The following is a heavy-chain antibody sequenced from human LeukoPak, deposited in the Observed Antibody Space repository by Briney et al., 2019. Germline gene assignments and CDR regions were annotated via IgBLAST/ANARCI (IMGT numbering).Heavy chain of an antibody. J-gene: IGHJ5*02. CDR1: VYTFTRYY. D-gene: IGHD1-1*01. CDR2: INPNSGGT. Sequence: GASVKVSCKASVYTFTRYYMHWVRQAPGQGLEGMGWINPNSGGTNYAQKFQGRVTMTRDTSISTAYMELSRLRSDDTAVYYCARAQVRNDENWFDPCGQGTLVTVSS. CDR3: ARAQVRNDENWFDP. V-gene: IGHV1-2*02.